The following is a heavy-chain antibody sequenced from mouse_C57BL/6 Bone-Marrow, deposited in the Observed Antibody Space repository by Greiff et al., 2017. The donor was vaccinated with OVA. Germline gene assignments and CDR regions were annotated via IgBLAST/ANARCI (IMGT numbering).Heavy chain of an antibody. Sequence: QVQLQQSGPELVKPGASVKLSCKASGYTFTSYDINWVKQRPGQGLEWIGWIYPRDGSPKYNEKFKGKATLTVDTSSSTAYMELHSLTSEDSAVYFCARYGSYAMDYWGQGTSVTVSS. V-gene: IGHV1-85*01. CDR2: IYPRDGSP. CDR3: ARYGSYAMDY. CDR1: GYTFTSYD. D-gene: IGHD1-1*02. J-gene: IGHJ4*01.